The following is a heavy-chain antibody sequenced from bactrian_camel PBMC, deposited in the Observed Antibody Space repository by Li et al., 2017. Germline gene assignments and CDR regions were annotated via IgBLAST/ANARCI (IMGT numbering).Heavy chain of an antibody. CDR1: GLKFENYA. D-gene: IGHD5*01. CDR2: IHWNGDSM. J-gene: IGHJ4*01. CDR3: ANWGDNY. Sequence: HVQLVESGGGVVQAGGSLRLSYTATGLKFENYAMGWFRQAPGKEREGVSCIHWNGDSMHLTDSVKGRFTIARNNAKNTLYLQLNYLKTEDTAMYYCANWGDNYWGQGTQV. V-gene: IGHV3S60*01.